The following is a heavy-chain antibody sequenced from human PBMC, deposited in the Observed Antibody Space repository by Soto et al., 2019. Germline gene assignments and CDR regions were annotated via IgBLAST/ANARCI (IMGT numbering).Heavy chain of an antibody. CDR2: ISGGGGST. CDR3: AKDTDLDC. D-gene: IGHD4-4*01. Sequence: GGSLRLSCAASGFTFSNYAMNWVRQAPGKGLEWVSAISGGGGSTYYADSVKGRFTISRDNSKNTLFLQMDSLRAEDTAVYYCAKDTDLDCWGQGTLVTVSS. V-gene: IGHV3-23*01. CDR1: GFTFSNYA. J-gene: IGHJ4*02.